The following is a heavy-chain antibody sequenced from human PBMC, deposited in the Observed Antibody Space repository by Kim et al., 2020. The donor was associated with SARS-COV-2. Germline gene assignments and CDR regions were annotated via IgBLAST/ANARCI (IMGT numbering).Heavy chain of an antibody. CDR3: ARDLSSPTYYYGSGRVVDAFDI. CDR2: IIPIFGTA. J-gene: IGHJ3*02. Sequence: SVKVSCKASGGTFSSYAISWVRQAPGQGLEWMGGIIPIFGTANYAQKFQGRVTITADESTSTAYMELSSLRSEDTAVYYCARDLSSPTYYYGSGRVVDAFDIWGQGTMVTVSS. V-gene: IGHV1-69*13. CDR1: GGTFSSYA. D-gene: IGHD3-10*01.